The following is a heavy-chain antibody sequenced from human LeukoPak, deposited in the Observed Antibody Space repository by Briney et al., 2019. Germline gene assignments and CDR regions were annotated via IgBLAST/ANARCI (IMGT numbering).Heavy chain of an antibody. CDR2: TYYRSKWYN. D-gene: IGHD6-6*01. Sequence: SQTLSLTCAISGDRVSSNNAAWNWVRQSPSRGLEWLGRTYYRSKWYNDYAVSVKGRITINPDTSKNQFSLQLNSVTPEDTAVYYCVRGYYSSCRFESWGRGTLVTVSS. CDR3: VRGYYSSCRFES. CDR1: GDRVSSNNAA. J-gene: IGHJ4*02. V-gene: IGHV6-1*01.